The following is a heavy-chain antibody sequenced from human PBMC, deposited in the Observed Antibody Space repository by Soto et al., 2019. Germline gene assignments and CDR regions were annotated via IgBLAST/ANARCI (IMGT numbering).Heavy chain of an antibody. D-gene: IGHD6-19*01. CDR1: GFTLSSYS. V-gene: IGHV3-48*02. CDR2: ISGSGGTI. J-gene: IGHJ4*02. Sequence: EVQLVESGGGMVQPGGSLRVSCAASGFTLSSYSMHWVRQAPGKGLEWVYYISGSGGTIYYADSVKGRFTISRDNAKNSLSVQMKSRRDEHTAVYFCARETGLRSAGWSYYFDFWGQGTRVTVPS. CDR3: ARETGLRSAGWSYYFDF.